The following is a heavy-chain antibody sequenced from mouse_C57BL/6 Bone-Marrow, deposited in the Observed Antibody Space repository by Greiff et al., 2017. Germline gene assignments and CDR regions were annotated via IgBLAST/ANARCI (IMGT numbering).Heavy chain of an antibody. J-gene: IGHJ2*01. Sequence: EVQLVESGGGLVKPGGSLKLSCAASGFTFSDYGMHWVRQAPEKGLEWVAYISSGSSTIYYADTVKGRFTISRDNAKNTLFLQMTSLRSEDTAMYYCASYYYGRGDYFDYWGQGTTLTVSS. D-gene: IGHD1-1*01. CDR3: ASYYYGRGDYFDY. V-gene: IGHV5-17*01. CDR2: ISSGSSTI. CDR1: GFTFSDYG.